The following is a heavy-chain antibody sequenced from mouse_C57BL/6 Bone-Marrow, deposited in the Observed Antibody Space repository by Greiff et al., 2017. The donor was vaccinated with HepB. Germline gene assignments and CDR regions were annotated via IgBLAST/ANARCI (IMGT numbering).Heavy chain of an antibody. CDR2: INPYNGGT. CDR1: GYTFTDYY. Sequence: VQLQQSGPVLVKPGASVKMSCKASGYTFTDYYMNWVKQSHGKSLEWIGVINPYNGGTSYNQKFKGKATLTVDKSSSTAYMELNSLTSEDSAVYYCARYSNYYYFDYWGQGTTLTVSS. V-gene: IGHV1-19*01. J-gene: IGHJ2*01. CDR3: ARYSNYYYFDY. D-gene: IGHD2-5*01.